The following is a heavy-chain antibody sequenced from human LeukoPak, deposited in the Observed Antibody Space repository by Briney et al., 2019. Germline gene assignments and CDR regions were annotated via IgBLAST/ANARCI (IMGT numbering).Heavy chain of an antibody. D-gene: IGHD5-18*01. Sequence: PGGSLRLSCAASGFTFSIYAMSWVRQAPGKGLEWVSDISGNGGSTYYADSVKGRFTISRDNSKTTLFLQMNSLRAEDTAVYYCARNTGQTSGYSYGFNYWGQGTLVTVSS. CDR3: ARNTGQTSGYSYGFNY. CDR2: ISGNGGST. CDR1: GFTFSIYA. J-gene: IGHJ4*02. V-gene: IGHV3-23*01.